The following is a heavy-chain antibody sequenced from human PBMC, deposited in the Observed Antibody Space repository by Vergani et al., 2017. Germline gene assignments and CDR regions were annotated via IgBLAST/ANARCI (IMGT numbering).Heavy chain of an antibody. Sequence: EVQLLESGGGLVQPGGSLRLSCAASGFTFSSYAMSWVRQAPGKGLEWVSAISGSGSSTYYADSVKGRFAISRDNSKNTLYLQMNSLRAEDTAVYYCAKEGTPGGYGYGRRGNFDYWGQGTLVTVSS. D-gene: IGHD5-18*01. V-gene: IGHV3-23*01. CDR1: GFTFSSYA. CDR2: ISGSGSST. CDR3: AKEGTPGGYGYGRRGNFDY. J-gene: IGHJ4*02.